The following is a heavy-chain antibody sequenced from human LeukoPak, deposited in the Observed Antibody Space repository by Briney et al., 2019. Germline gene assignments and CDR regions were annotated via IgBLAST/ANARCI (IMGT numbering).Heavy chain of an antibody. Sequence: PGGSLRLSCVASGFTFRNYDMSWVRQAPGKGLEWVSVISGSGDNTYYANSVKGRFTVSRDNSKNTLYLQMNNLRGEDTAIYYCAKDGIDSGDPNGFDPWGQGTLVTVS. CDR2: ISGSGDNT. V-gene: IGHV3-23*01. CDR1: GFTFRNYD. CDR3: AKDGIDSGDPNGFDP. J-gene: IGHJ5*02. D-gene: IGHD3-10*01.